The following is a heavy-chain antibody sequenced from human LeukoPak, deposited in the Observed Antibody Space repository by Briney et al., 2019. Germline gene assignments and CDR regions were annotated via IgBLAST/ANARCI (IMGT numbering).Heavy chain of an antibody. CDR1: GYTFTGYY. V-gene: IGHV1-2*02. CDR3: ARDRGSLGWFDP. Sequence: ASVKVSCNASGYTFTGYYMHWVRQAPGQGLEWMGWINPNSGGTNYAQKFQGRVTMARDTSISTAYMEVSRLRSDDTAVYYCARDRGSLGWFDPWGQGTLVTVSS. D-gene: IGHD3-16*01. CDR2: INPNSGGT. J-gene: IGHJ5*02.